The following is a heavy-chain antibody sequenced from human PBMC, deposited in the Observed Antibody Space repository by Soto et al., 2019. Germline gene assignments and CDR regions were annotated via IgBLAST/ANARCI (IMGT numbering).Heavy chain of an antibody. J-gene: IGHJ4*02. Sequence: SLRLSCAASGFTFSSYGMHWVRQAPGKGLEWVVVIWYDGSNKYYADSVKGRFTISRDNSKNTLYLQMNSLRAEDTAVYYCARGRGRITRVRGVITNPGYFDYWGQGTLVTVS. D-gene: IGHD3-10*01. V-gene: IGHV3-33*01. CDR3: ARGRGRITRVRGVITNPGYFDY. CDR2: IWYDGSNK. CDR1: GFTFSSYG.